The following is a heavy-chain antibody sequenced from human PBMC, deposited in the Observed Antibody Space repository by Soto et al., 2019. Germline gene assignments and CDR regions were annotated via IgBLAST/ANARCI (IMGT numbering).Heavy chain of an antibody. CDR2: IYYSGST. CDR1: GGSISSYY. CDR3: ARARWLQFPVGP. Sequence: SETLSLTCTVSGGSISSYYWSWIRQPPGKGLEWIGYIYYSGSTNYNPSLKSRVTISVDTSKNQFSLKLSSVTAADTAVYYCARARWLQFPVGPWGQGTLVTVS. J-gene: IGHJ5*02. D-gene: IGHD5-12*01. V-gene: IGHV4-59*01.